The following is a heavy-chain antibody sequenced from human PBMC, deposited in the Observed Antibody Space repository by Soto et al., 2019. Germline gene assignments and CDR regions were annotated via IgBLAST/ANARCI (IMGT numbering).Heavy chain of an antibody. Sequence: SVKVSCTASGGTFSTYAIRWVRQAPGQGLELMGGIIPIFGTAKYAQKFQGRVTITADESTSTAYMELSSLRSEDTAVYYCAREIFGVIISGGRDAFDIWGQGTMVT. CDR2: IIPIFGTA. CDR3: AREIFGVIISGGRDAFDI. V-gene: IGHV1-69*13. CDR1: GGTFSTYA. D-gene: IGHD3-3*01. J-gene: IGHJ3*02.